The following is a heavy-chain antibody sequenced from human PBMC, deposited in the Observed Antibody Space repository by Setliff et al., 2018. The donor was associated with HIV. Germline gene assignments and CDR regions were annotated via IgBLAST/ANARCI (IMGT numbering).Heavy chain of an antibody. V-gene: IGHV4-39*01. CDR1: GGSFSGYY. CDR2: IYYRGNT. J-gene: IGHJ6*03. D-gene: IGHD3-16*01. CDR3: ARQGTYTHYMDV. Sequence: PSETLSLTCAVYGGSFSGYYWGWIRQPPGKGLEWIGSIYYRGNTYYNPSLKSRVTISVDTSKNQFSLKLRSVTAADTAVYYCARQGTYTHYMDVWGKGTTVTVSS.